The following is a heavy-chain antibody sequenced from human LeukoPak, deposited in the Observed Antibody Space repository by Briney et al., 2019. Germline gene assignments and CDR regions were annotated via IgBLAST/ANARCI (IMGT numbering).Heavy chain of an antibody. CDR1: GYTFTSYG. Sequence: ASVKVSCKASGYTFTSYGISWVRQAPGQGLEWMGWISAYNGNTNYAQKLQGRVTMTTDTSTSTAYMELISLKSEDTAIYYCARSLGTYWGKDFLNWFDPWGQGTLVTVSS. CDR2: ISAYNGNT. CDR3: ARSLGTYWGKDFLNWFDP. V-gene: IGHV1-18*01. J-gene: IGHJ5*02. D-gene: IGHD3-16*01.